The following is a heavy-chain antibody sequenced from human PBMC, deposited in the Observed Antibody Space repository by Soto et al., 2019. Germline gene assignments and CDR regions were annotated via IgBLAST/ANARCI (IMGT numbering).Heavy chain of an antibody. CDR1: GFTFSSYS. CDR2: ISSSSSYI. CDR3: ALVLRYPQGFDI. D-gene: IGHD3-9*01. V-gene: IGHV3-21*01. J-gene: IGHJ3*02. Sequence: GGSLRLSCAASGFTFSSYSMNWVRQAPGKGLEWVSSISSSSSYIYYADSVKGRFTISRDNAKNSLYLQMNSLRAEDTAVYYCALVLRYPQGFDIWGQGTMVTVSS.